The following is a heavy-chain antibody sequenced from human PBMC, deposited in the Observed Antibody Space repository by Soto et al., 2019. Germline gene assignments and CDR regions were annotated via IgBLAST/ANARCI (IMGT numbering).Heavy chain of an antibody. CDR3: ARTCRDGYSYYFDC. V-gene: IGHV2-70*04. D-gene: IGHD2-15*01. CDR2: IDWDDDK. Sequence: GSGPTLVNPTQTLTLTCTFSGFSLSTTEMRVSWIRQPPGKALEWLARIDWDDDKFYSTSLKTRLTVSKDTSKNQVVLTMTNMDPVDAATYYCARTCRDGYSYYFDCWGQGTPVTVSS. J-gene: IGHJ4*02. CDR1: GFSLSTTEMR.